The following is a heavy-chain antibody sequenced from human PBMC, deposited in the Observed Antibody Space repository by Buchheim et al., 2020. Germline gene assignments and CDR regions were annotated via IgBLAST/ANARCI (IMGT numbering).Heavy chain of an antibody. D-gene: IGHD4-17*01. Sequence: EVQLVESGGGLVQPGGSLRLSCAASGFTFSSYSMNWVRQAPGKGLEWVSYISSSSSTIYYADSVKGRFTISRDNAKNSLYLPMNSLRAEDTAVYYCARVRDPYGDYPLDFDYWGQGTL. J-gene: IGHJ4*02. CDR2: ISSSSSTI. CDR1: GFTFSSYS. CDR3: ARVRDPYGDYPLDFDY. V-gene: IGHV3-48*04.